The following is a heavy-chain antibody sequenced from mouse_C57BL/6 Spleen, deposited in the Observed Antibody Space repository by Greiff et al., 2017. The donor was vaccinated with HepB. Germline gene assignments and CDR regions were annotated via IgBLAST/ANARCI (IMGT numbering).Heavy chain of an antibody. V-gene: IGHV1-55*01. Sequence: QVQLQQPGAELVKPGASVKMSCKASGYTFTSYWITWVKQRPGQGLEWIGDIYPGSGSTNYNEKFKSKATLTVDTSSSTAYMQLSSLTSEDSAVYYCARPLYYGSSDWFAYWGEETLVTVSA. CDR2: IYPGSGST. J-gene: IGHJ3*01. CDR1: GYTFTSYW. CDR3: ARPLYYGSSDWFAY. D-gene: IGHD1-1*01.